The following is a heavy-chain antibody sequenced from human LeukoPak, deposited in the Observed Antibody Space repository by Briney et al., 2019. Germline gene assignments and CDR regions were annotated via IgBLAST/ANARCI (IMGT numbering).Heavy chain of an antibody. Sequence: PGGSLRLSCAASGFTFSDYYMSWIRQAPGKGLEWVSYISSSGSTIYYADSVKGRFTISRDNAKNSLYLQMNSLRAEDTAVYYCARDSSGFIAAAGRRGPAYYYYGMDVWGQGTTVTVSS. D-gene: IGHD6-13*01. CDR2: ISSSGSTI. J-gene: IGHJ6*02. CDR3: ARDSSGFIAAAGRRGPAYYYYGMDV. V-gene: IGHV3-11*01. CDR1: GFTFSDYY.